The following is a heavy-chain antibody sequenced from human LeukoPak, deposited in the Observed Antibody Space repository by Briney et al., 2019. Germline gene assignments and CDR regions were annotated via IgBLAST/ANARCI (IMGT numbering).Heavy chain of an antibody. CDR3: ARSRGPLLSYYFDY. V-gene: IGHV1-69*01. J-gene: IGHJ4*02. CDR1: GGTFSSYA. CDR2: IIPIFGTA. Sequence: GASVKVSCKASGGTFSSYAISWVRQAPGQGLEWMGGIIPIFGTANYAQKFQGRVTITADESTSTAYMELSSLRSEGTAVYYCARSRGPLLSYYFDYWGQGTLVTVSS. D-gene: IGHD3-10*01.